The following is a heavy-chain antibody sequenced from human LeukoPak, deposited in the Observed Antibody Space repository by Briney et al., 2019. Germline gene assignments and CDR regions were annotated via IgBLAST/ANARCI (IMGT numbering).Heavy chain of an antibody. CDR3: ARAATVTSTTPTY. D-gene: IGHD4-17*01. CDR2: INPSGGTT. V-gene: IGHV1-46*01. CDR1: GYTFTSYH. J-gene: IGHJ4*02. Sequence: ASVKVSCKASGYTFTSYHMHWVRQAPGQGLEWMGIINPSGGTTNYAQKFRGRVTMTRDMSTSTAYMELSRLRSDDTAVYYCARAATVTSTTPTYWGQGTLVTVSS.